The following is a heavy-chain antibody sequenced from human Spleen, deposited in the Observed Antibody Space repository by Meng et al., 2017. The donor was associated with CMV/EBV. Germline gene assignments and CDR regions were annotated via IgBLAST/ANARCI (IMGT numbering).Heavy chain of an antibody. CDR1: GGTFSSYA. J-gene: IGHJ6*02. V-gene: IGHV1-69*05. Sequence: SVKVSCKAPGGTFSSYAISWVRQAPGQGLEWMGGIIPIFGTANYAQKFQGRVTITTDESTSTAYMELSSLRSEDTAVYYCARCSSGCPYYYYGMDVWGQGTTVTVSS. CDR3: ARCSSGCPYYYYGMDV. D-gene: IGHD6-19*01. CDR2: IIPIFGTA.